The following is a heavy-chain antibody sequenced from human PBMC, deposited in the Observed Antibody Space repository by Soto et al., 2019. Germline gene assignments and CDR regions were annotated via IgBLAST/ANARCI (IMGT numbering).Heavy chain of an antibody. CDR1: GFTFSSYA. D-gene: IGHD1-1*01. CDR3: AKRMTTGTQSGPGEYYFDY. Sequence: GGSLRLSCAASGFTFSSYAMSWVRQAPGKGLEWVSAISGSGGSTNYADSVKGRFTISRDNSKNTLYLQMNSLRAEDTAVYYCAKRMTTGTQSGPGEYYFDYWGQGTLVTVSS. V-gene: IGHV3-23*01. CDR2: ISGSGGST. J-gene: IGHJ4*02.